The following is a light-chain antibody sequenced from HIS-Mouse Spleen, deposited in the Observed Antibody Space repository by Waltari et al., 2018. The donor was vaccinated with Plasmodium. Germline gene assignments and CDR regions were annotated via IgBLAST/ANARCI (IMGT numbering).Light chain of an antibody. Sequence: QSVLTQPPSVSGAPGQRVTISCTGSSSNIGAGYDVHWYQQLPGTAPKLLIAGNSNRPEGGPDRFSGAKSCTSAALAITGVQAEDEADYYCQSYDSSLSGSVFGGGTKLTVL. V-gene: IGLV1-40*01. CDR3: QSYDSSLSGSV. CDR2: GNS. J-gene: IGLJ2*01. CDR1: SSNIGAGYD.